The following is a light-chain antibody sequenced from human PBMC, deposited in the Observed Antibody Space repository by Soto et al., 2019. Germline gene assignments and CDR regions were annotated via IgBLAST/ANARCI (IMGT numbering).Light chain of an antibody. CDR2: DAS. Sequence: DIQMTQSPSSLSASVGDRVTITCQASQDISNYLNWYQQKPGKAPKLLIYDASNLETGFPSRFSGIVSGQDLTFTISSLQPEDIATYYCQQYDNLPITFGPGTKVDIK. CDR1: QDISNY. CDR3: QQYDNLPIT. J-gene: IGKJ3*01. V-gene: IGKV1-33*01.